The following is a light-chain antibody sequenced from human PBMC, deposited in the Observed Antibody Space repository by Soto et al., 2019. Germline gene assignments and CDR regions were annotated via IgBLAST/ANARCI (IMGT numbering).Light chain of an antibody. Sequence: QSVLTQPPSVSGAPGQTVTISCTGSSSNIGADYDVHWYQQVPGTAPRLVIFANNNRHSGVPDRFSGSKSGPSASLAITGLQAEDEADYYCQSYESSLTTFVFGYGTKVTVL. CDR1: SSNIGADYD. V-gene: IGLV1-40*01. CDR2: ANN. J-gene: IGLJ1*01. CDR3: QSYESSLTTFV.